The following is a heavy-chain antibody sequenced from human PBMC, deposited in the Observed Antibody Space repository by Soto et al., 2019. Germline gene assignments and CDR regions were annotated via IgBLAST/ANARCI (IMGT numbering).Heavy chain of an antibody. CDR2: INPSGGST. Sequence: GASVKVSCKASGYTFTSYYMHWVRQAPGQGLEWMGIINPSGGSTSYAQKFQGRVTMTRDTSTSTVYMELSSLRSEDTAVYYCARDEYDFLSGYVPTYYYGMDVWGQGTTVTVSS. CDR1: GYTFTSYY. CDR3: ARDEYDFLSGYVPTYYYGMDV. D-gene: IGHD3-3*01. J-gene: IGHJ6*02. V-gene: IGHV1-46*01.